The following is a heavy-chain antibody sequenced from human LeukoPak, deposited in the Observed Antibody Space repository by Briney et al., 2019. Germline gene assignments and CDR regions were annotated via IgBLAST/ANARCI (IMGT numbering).Heavy chain of an antibody. CDR2: FDPEDGET. Sequence: ASVKVSCKVSGYTLTELSMHWVRQAPGKGLEWMGGFDPEDGETIYAQKFQGRVTMTEDTSTDTAYMELSSLRSEDTAVYYCATDPMNVAGLFNDYWGQGTLVTVSS. V-gene: IGHV1-24*01. J-gene: IGHJ4*02. CDR1: GYTLTELS. D-gene: IGHD6-19*01. CDR3: ATDPMNVAGLFNDY.